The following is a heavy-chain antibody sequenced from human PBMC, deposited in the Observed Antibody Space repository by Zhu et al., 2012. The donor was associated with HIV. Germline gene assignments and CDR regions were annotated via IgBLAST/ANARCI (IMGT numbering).Heavy chain of an antibody. CDR2: IYYSGSA. V-gene: IGHV4-30-4*08. CDR3: AREVITAIDSDGLIW. CDR1: GGSISSTNHL. D-gene: IGHD6-13*01. Sequence: QVQLQESGPGLVKPSQTLSLTCNVSGGSISSTNHLWSWIRQPPGKGLEWIGYIYYSGSAYYNPSLKSRVIISVDTSRNQFSLKLSSVTATDTAVYYCAREVITAIDSDGLIWWGQGTMVTVSS. J-gene: IGHJ3*01.